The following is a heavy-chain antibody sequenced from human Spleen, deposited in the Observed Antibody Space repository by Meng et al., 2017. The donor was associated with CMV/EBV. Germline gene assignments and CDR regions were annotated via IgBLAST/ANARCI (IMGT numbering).Heavy chain of an antibody. Sequence: SETLSLTCGVSGGSISSSYWWTWVRQPPGMGLEWIGSIYYSGSTYYNPSLKSRVTISVDTSKNQFSLKLSSVTAADTAVYYCARGKGCSSTSCHLRRVDYWGQGTLVTVS. CDR3: ARGKGCSSTSCHLRRVDY. D-gene: IGHD2-2*01. CDR1: GGSISSSYW. CDR2: IYYSGST. J-gene: IGHJ4*02. V-gene: IGHV4-4*02.